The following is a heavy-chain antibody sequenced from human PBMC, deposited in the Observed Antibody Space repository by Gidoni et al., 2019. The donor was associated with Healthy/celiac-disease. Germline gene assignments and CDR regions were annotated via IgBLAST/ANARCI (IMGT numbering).Heavy chain of an antibody. J-gene: IGHJ3*02. CDR1: GFTFSSYS. Sequence: EVKLVESGGDLVQPGGSLRLSCAASGFTFSSYSMNWFRQDPGKGLELVSYISSSSSTIYYSDYVKGRFTISRDNAKNSLYLKMNSLRAEDTAVYYCARVGLLWFRDDDAFDIWGQGTMVTVSS. CDR3: ARVGLLWFRDDDAFDI. CDR2: ISSSSSTI. D-gene: IGHD3-10*01. V-gene: IGHV3-48*01.